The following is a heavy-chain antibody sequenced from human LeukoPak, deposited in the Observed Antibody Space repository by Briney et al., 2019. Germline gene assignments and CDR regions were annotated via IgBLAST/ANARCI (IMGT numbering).Heavy chain of an antibody. CDR2: IYYSGST. Sequence: SETLSLTCTVSGGSISSYYWSWIRQPPGKGLEWIGYIYYSGSTNYNPSLKSRVTISVDTSKNQFSLKLSSVTAADTAVYYCARGGYCSSTSCYSSIHWFDPWGQGTLVTVSS. J-gene: IGHJ5*02. CDR3: ARGGYCSSTSCYSSIHWFDP. D-gene: IGHD2-2*01. V-gene: IGHV4-59*08. CDR1: GGSISSYY.